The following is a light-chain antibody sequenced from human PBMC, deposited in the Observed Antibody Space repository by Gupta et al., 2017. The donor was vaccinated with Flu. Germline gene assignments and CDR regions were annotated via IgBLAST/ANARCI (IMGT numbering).Light chain of an antibody. J-gene: IGLJ1*01. CDR3: CSDAGSSYV. CDR2: EGR. CDR1: SSDVGSLDL. V-gene: IGLV2-23*01. Sequence: QSALTQPGSVPGSPGHSLTTSCTVTSSDVGSLDLVSWYQHHPGKAHKLMIDEGRKRPSGGCNRCSGSKSGNTPSLTIAGRKAEDEADYYCCSDAGSSYVFGTGTKVTVL.